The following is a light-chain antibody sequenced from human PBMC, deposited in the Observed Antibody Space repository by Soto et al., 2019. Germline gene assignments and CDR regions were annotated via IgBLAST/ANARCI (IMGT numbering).Light chain of an antibody. CDR3: SSYTTTNSLL. Sequence: QSALTQPASVSGSPGQLITISCTGTSGDIGVYNYVSWYQQQPGKAPKLIIYDVSKRPSGVSNRFSGSKSGNSASLTIPGLRAEDEAAYYCSSYTTTNSLLFGGGTKLTVL. CDR1: SGDIGVYNY. J-gene: IGLJ2*01. V-gene: IGLV2-14*01. CDR2: DVS.